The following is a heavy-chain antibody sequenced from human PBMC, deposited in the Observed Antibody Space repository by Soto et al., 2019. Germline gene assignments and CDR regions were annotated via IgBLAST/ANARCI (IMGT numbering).Heavy chain of an antibody. V-gene: IGHV4-59*01. CDR3: ARVGDSSSLYYYYGMDV. CDR2: IYYSGST. J-gene: IGHJ6*02. Sequence: PSETLSLTCTVSGGSISSYYWSWIRQPPGKGLEWIGYIYYSGSTNYNPSLKSRVTISVDTSKNQFSLKLSSVTAADTAVYYCARVGDSSSLYYYYGMDVWGQGTTVTVSS. D-gene: IGHD6-6*01. CDR1: GGSISSYY.